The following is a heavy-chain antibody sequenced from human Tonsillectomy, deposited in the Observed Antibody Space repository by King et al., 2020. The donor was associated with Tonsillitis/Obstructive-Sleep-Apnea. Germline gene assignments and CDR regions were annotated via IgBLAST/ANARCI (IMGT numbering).Heavy chain of an antibody. CDR2: ISGSGGST. V-gene: IGHV3-23*04. CDR3: AKAGDIVVVPAATTDF. J-gene: IGHJ4*02. CDR1: GFTFSSYA. D-gene: IGHD2-2*01. Sequence: VQLVESGGGLVQPGGSLRLSCAASGFTFSSYAMSWVRQAPGKGLEWVSAISGSGGSTYYADSVKGRFTISRDNSKTTLYMQMNSLRAEDTAVYYCAKAGDIVVVPAATTDFWGQGSLVTVSS.